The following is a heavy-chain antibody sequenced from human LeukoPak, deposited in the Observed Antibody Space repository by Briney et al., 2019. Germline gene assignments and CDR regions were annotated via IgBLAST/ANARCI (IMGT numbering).Heavy chain of an antibody. J-gene: IGHJ6*02. CDR1: GGSISSSRYY. CDR3: ARALVVVAADAYYYYGMDV. CDR2: IHYSGST. Sequence: SETLSLTCTVSGGSISSSRYYWGWIRQPPGKGLEWIGSIHYSGSTYYNPSLKSRVTVSVDTSENQFSLKLSSVTAADTAVYYCARALVVVAADAYYYYGMDVWGQGTTVTVSS. D-gene: IGHD2-15*01. V-gene: IGHV4-39*07.